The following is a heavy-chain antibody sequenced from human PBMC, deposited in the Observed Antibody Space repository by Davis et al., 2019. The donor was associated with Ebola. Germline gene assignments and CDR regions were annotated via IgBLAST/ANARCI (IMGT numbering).Heavy chain of an antibody. Sequence: ASVPVSCQASGYTLTCYYMHWVRQAPGQGLAWMGRINPNCGGTTDAQKFRRRVTMTTDTSTSTAYMELRSLRSDDTAVYYCARDRVLWGYFDYWGQGTLVTVSS. J-gene: IGHJ4*02. CDR3: ARDRVLWGYFDY. CDR2: INPNCGGT. V-gene: IGHV1-2*06. D-gene: IGHD3-16*01. CDR1: GYTLTCYY.